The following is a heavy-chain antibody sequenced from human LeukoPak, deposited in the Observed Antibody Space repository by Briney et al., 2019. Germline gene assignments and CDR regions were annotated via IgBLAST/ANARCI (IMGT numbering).Heavy chain of an antibody. V-gene: IGHV4-59*01. Sequence: RASETLSLTCTVSGVSISNYYWSWIRQPPGKGLEWIGYIDYSGSTNYNPSLKSRVTISVDTSKKLFSLKLSSVTAADTAVYYCARGQRPDYFDYWGQGTLVTVSS. CDR1: GVSISNYY. J-gene: IGHJ4*02. D-gene: IGHD6-25*01. CDR2: IDYSGST. CDR3: ARGQRPDYFDY.